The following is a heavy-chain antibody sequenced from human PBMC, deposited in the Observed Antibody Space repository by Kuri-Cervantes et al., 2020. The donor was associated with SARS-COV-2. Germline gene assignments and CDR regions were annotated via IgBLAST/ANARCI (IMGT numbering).Heavy chain of an antibody. CDR1: GYSFTSFG. CDR3: ARLDAVVYFGMDV. D-gene: IGHD5-18*01. CDR2: ISAFNGNT. V-gene: IGHV1-18*01. J-gene: IGHJ6*02. Sequence: ASVKVSCKASGYSFTSFGITWVRQAPGQGPEWTGWISAFNGNTNYAQKFRDRVALTTDTSTSIAYMELRTLRSDDTAVYYCARLDAVVYFGMDVWGQGTTVTVSS.